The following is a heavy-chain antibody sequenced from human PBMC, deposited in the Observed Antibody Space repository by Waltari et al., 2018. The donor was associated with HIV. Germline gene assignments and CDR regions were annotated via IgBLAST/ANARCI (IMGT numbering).Heavy chain of an antibody. V-gene: IGHV1-2*02. CDR3: ARVGVGSSGYYFDY. J-gene: IGHJ4*02. Sequence: QVQLVQSGAEVKKPGASVKVSCKASGYTFTGYYTHLVRKAPGQGLAWVGWINPNSGGTNYAQKFQGRVTMTRDTSISPAYMELSRLRSDDTAVYYCARVGVGSSGYYFDYWGQGTLVTVSS. CDR2: INPNSGGT. CDR1: GYTFTGYY. D-gene: IGHD3-22*01.